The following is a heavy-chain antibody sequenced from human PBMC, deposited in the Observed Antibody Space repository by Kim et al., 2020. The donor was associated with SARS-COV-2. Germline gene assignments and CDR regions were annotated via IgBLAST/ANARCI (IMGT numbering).Heavy chain of an antibody. CDR2: IYPRDSDI. CDR1: GYDFNRHW. CDR3: ATHPSSVATLEAFDF. V-gene: IGHV5-51*01. J-gene: IGHJ3*01. Sequence: GESLKISCKASGYDFNRHWIGWVRQLPGKGLEWVAIIYPRDSDIRYSPSFEGQVTISADTSVSTAYLHWTSLKATDTAMYYCATHPSSVATLEAFDFWGQGTLVTVSA. D-gene: IGHD3-3*01.